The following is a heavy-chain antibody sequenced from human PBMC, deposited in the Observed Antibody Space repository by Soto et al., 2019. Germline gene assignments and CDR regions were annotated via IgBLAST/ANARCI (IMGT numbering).Heavy chain of an antibody. D-gene: IGHD2-2*01. J-gene: IGHJ6*02. CDR3: ARVFVVPAAPSAYYYYYGMDV. CDR1: GYTITSYG. Sequence: ASVKVSCKASGYTITSYGISWVRQAPGQGLEWMGWISAYNGNTNYAQKLQGRVTMTTDTSTSTAYMELRSLRSDDTAVYYCARVFVVPAAPSAYYYYYGMDVWGQGTTVTVSS. CDR2: ISAYNGNT. V-gene: IGHV1-18*01.